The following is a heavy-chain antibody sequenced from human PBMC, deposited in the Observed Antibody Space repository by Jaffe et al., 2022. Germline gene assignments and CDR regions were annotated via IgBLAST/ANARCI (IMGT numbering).Heavy chain of an antibody. CDR3: AKGQYCSGGSCYSSFDI. Sequence: QVQLVESGGGVVQPGRSLRLSCAASGFTFSSYGMHWVRQAPGKGLEWVAVISYDGSNKYYADSVKGRFTISRDNSKNTLYLQMNSLRAEDTAVYYCAKGQYCSGGSCYSSFDIWGQGTMVTVSS. CDR1: GFTFSSYG. V-gene: IGHV3-30*18. CDR2: ISYDGSNK. J-gene: IGHJ3*02. D-gene: IGHD2-15*01.